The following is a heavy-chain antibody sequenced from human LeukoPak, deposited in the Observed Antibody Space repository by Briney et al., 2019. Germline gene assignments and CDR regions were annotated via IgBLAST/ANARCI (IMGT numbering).Heavy chain of an antibody. CDR3: ARDLWHIARYGHYMDV. CDR1: GFTFSSYS. D-gene: IGHD2-21*01. Sequence: GGSLRLSCAASGFTFSSYSMNWVRQAPGKGLEWVSSISTSSIYIYYADSVKGRFTISRDNAKKSLFLQMNSLRAEDTAVYYCARDLWHIARYGHYMDVWGKGTTVTISS. J-gene: IGHJ6*03. CDR2: ISTSSIYI. V-gene: IGHV3-21*01.